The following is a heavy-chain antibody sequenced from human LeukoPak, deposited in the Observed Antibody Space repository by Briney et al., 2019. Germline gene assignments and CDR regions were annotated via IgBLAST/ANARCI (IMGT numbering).Heavy chain of an antibody. CDR1: GGSFSGYY. CDR3: ARGRQRGYSSGMTSFDY. Sequence: SETLSLTCAVYGGSFSGYYWSWIRQPPGKGLEWIGEINHSGSTNYNPSLKSRVTISVDTSKNQFSLKLSSVTAADTAVYYCARGRQRGYSSGMTSFDYWGQGTLVTVSS. CDR2: INHSGST. V-gene: IGHV4-34*01. D-gene: IGHD5-18*01. J-gene: IGHJ4*02.